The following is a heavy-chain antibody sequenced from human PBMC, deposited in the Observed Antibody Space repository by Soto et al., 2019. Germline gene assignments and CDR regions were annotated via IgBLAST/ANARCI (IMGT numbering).Heavy chain of an antibody. D-gene: IGHD3-9*01. Sequence: ASVKVSCKASGYTFTDYYMPWVRQAPGQGLEWMGWINPNSGGTNYAQKFQGWVTMTRDTSISTAYMELSRLRSDDTAVYYCARGHYDILTGYFTSHYYYYYMDVWGKGTTVTVSS. V-gene: IGHV1-2*04. J-gene: IGHJ6*03. CDR2: INPNSGGT. CDR1: GYTFTDYY. CDR3: ARGHYDILTGYFTSHYYYYYMDV.